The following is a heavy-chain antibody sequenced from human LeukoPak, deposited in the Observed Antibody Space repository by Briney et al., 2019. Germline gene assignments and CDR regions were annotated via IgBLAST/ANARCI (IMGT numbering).Heavy chain of an antibody. CDR3: ARDLSPYYDSSGYYTDY. Sequence: ASVKVSCKASGYTFTSYGISWVRQAPGQGLEWMGWISAYNGNTNYAQKLQGRVTMTTDTSTSTAYMELRSLRSDDTAVYYCARDLSPYYDSSGYYTDYWGQGTLVTVSS. V-gene: IGHV1-18*01. J-gene: IGHJ4*02. CDR1: GYTFTSYG. D-gene: IGHD3-22*01. CDR2: ISAYNGNT.